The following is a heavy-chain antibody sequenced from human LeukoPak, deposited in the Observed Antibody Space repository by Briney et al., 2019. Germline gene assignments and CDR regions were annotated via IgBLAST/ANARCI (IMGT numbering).Heavy chain of an antibody. J-gene: IGHJ3*02. CDR1: GYTFTSYY. CDR2: INPSGGST. V-gene: IGHV1-46*01. Sequence: ASVKVSCKASGYTFTSYYMHWVRQAPGQGLEWMGIINPSGGSTSYAQKFQGRVTMTRDMSTSTAYMELRSLRSDDTAVYYCARDLLVSDIWGQGTMVTVSS. D-gene: IGHD2-21*01. CDR3: ARDLLVSDI.